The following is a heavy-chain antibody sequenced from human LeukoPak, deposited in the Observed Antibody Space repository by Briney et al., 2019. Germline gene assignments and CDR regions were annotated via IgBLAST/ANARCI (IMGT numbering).Heavy chain of an antibody. V-gene: IGHV3-48*03. CDR2: ISSSGSTI. D-gene: IGHD3-10*01. Sequence: GGSLRLSCAASGFTFSSYEMNWVRQAPGKGREGVSYISSSGSTIYYADSVKGRFTFSRDNAKNPLYLQMNSLRAEDTAVYYCARDLRVGYYIAYCGQRSPLTVSS. CDR3: ARDLRVGYYIAY. CDR1: GFTFSSYE. J-gene: IGHJ6*01.